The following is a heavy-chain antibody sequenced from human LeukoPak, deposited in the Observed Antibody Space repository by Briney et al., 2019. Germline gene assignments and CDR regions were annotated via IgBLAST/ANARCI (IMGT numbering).Heavy chain of an antibody. D-gene: IGHD3-10*01. CDR1: GGSFSNYY. Sequence: SETLSLTCAVYGGSFSNYYWSWIRQPPGKGLEWIGEINHSGTTNYNPSLKSRVTISVDTSKNQFSLKLSSVTAADTAVYYCARESGSLYDLYWYFDLWGRGTLVTVSS. CDR3: ARESGSLYDLYWYFDL. V-gene: IGHV4-34*01. J-gene: IGHJ2*01. CDR2: INHSGTT.